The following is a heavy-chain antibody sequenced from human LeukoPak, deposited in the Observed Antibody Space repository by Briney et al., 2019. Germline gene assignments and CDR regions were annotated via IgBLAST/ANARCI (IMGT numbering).Heavy chain of an antibody. CDR2: IRNKANSYTT. J-gene: IGHJ4*02. CDR3: ARLGFAYSSDY. D-gene: IGHD6-13*01. CDR1: GFTFSDHY. Sequence: GGSLRLSCAASGFTFSDHYMDWVRQAPGKGLEWVGRIRNKANSYTTEYAASVKDRFTISRDDSKNSPYLQMNSLKTEDTAVYYCARLGFAYSSDYWGQGTLVTVSS. V-gene: IGHV3-72*01.